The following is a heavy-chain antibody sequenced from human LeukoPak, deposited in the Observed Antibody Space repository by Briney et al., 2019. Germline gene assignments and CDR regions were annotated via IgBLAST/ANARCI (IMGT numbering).Heavy chain of an antibody. D-gene: IGHD2-15*01. J-gene: IGHJ4*02. CDR2: IYYSGST. CDR1: GGSISSHY. CDR3: ARVLRGYFDY. V-gene: IGHV4-59*11. Sequence: SETLSLTCTVSGGSISSHYWSWIRQPPGKGLEWIGCIYYSGSTNYNPSLKSRVTISRDTSKNQFSLKLSSVTAADTAVYYCARVLRGYFDYWGQGTLVTVSS.